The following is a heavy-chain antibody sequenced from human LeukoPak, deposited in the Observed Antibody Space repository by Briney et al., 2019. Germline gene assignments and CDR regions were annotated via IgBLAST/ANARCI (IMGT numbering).Heavy chain of an antibody. CDR3: VRVRGPTRS. CDR2: INHSGST. Sequence: PSETLSLTCAVYGGSFSGYYWSWIRQPPGKGLEWIGEINHSGSTNYNPSLKSRVTISVDTSKNQFSLKLSSVTAADTAVYYCVRVRGPTRSWGQGTLVTVSS. J-gene: IGHJ5*02. V-gene: IGHV4-34*01. D-gene: IGHD2-15*01. CDR1: GGSFSGYY.